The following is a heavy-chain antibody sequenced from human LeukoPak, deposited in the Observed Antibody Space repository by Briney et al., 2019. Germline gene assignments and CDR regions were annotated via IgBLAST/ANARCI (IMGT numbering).Heavy chain of an antibody. CDR2: INHSGST. D-gene: IGHD6-13*01. Sequence: KPSETLSLTCAVYGGSFSGYYWSWIRQPPGKGLEWIGEINHSGSTNYNPSLKSRVTISVDTSKNQFSLKLSSVTAADTAVYYCAREGFVAAARRAARPARSILGAFDIWGQGTMVTVSS. CDR3: AREGFVAAARRAARPARSILGAFDI. CDR1: GGSFSGYY. V-gene: IGHV4-34*01. J-gene: IGHJ3*02.